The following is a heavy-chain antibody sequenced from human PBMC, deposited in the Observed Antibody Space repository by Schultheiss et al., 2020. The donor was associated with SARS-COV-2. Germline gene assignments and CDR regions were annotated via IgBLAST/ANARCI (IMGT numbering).Heavy chain of an antibody. Sequence: GGSLRLSCATSGFTFSNFGMGWVRQAPGKGLEWVSRINTDGSTTSYADSVKGRFTISRDNAKNTLYLQMNSLRAEDTAVYYCARDSKGGRDYWTGALIFYGMDVWGQGTTVTVSS. CDR3: ARDSKGGRDYWTGALIFYGMDV. D-gene: IGHD3/OR15-3a*01. CDR1: GFTFSNFG. CDR2: INTDGSTT. J-gene: IGHJ6*02. V-gene: IGHV3-74*01.